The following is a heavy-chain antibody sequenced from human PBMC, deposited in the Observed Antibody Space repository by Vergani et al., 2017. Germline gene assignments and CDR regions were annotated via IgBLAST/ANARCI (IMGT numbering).Heavy chain of an antibody. Sequence: QVQLVESGGGVVQPGRSLRLSCAASGFTFSSYGMHWVRQAPGKGLEWVAGIWYDGSNKYYADSVKGRFTISRDNSKNTLYLQMNSLRAEDTAVYYCAREFRAVAGTEVANYLSYRDRGTLVTFSS. V-gene: IGHV3-33*01. CDR2: IWYDGSNK. CDR1: GFTFSSYG. CDR3: AREFRAVAGTEVANYLSY. J-gene: IGHJ4*02. D-gene: IGHD6-19*01.